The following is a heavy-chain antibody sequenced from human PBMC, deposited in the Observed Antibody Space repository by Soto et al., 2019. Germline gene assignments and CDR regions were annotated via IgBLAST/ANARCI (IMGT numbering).Heavy chain of an antibody. CDR1: GGSISSYY. V-gene: IGHV4-59*12. CDR3: ARDKITGLFDY. J-gene: IGHJ4*02. Sequence: ETLSLTCTVSGGSISSYYWSWIRQPPGKGLEWIGYIYYSGSTYYNPSLKSRVTISVDTSKNQFSLKLTSVTAADTAVYYCARDKITGLFDYWGQGTLVTVSS. D-gene: IGHD2-8*02. CDR2: IYYSGST.